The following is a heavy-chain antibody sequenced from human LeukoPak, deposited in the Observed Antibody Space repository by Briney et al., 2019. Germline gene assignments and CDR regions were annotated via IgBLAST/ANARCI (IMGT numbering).Heavy chain of an antibody. D-gene: IGHD1-1*01. V-gene: IGHV3-48*02. J-gene: IGHJ4*02. CDR2: ISSISTNI. CDR1: GFTFSSYN. Sequence: GSLSLSCAASGFTFSSYNMNWLRPAPGKGLEWVSYISSISTNIYYAGSVKGRITISRDNAKNSLYLQMNSLRDEDTAVYYCARYGAGTFDYWGQGTLVTVSS. CDR3: ARYGAGTFDY.